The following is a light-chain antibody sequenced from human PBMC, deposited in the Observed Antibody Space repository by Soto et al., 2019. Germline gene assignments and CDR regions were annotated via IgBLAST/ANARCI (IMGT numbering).Light chain of an antibody. CDR3: QQYYTYPLT. Sequence: AIRMTQSPSSISASPGDTVTFTCRASRQFGSSVAWYQQKSGAPPRLLIYSASTLHSGVPSRFSGSASGADFTLTISRLTSDDFATYYCQQYYTYPLTFGQGTRLDSK. CDR1: RQFGSS. J-gene: IGKJ5*01. CDR2: SAS. V-gene: IGKV1-8*01.